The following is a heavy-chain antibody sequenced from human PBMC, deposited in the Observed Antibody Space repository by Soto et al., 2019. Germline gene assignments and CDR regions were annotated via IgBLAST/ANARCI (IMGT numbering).Heavy chain of an antibody. CDR3: ARVGGGSPFLKQQLIRNYFDY. Sequence: SETLSLTCTVSGGSISSYYWSWIRQPPGKGLEWIGYIYYSGSTNYNPSLKSRVTISVDTSKNQFSLKLSSVTAADTAVYYCARVGGGSPFLKQQLIRNYFDYWGQGTLVTVSS. CDR1: GGSISSYY. V-gene: IGHV4-59*01. D-gene: IGHD6-13*01. CDR2: IYYSGST. J-gene: IGHJ4*02.